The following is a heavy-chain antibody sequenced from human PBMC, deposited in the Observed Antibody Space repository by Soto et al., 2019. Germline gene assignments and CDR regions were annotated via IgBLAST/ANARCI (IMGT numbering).Heavy chain of an antibody. J-gene: IGHJ6*02. D-gene: IGHD6-19*01. CDR1: GYSFTTYW. CDR3: ARVPDSSLGTMDV. Sequence: GESLKISCKGSGYSFTTYWIGWVRQLPGQGLEWMGVTFPGDSDTRYSPSFRGQVTMSADPSTNTAYLEWSSLKAADSAMYYCARVPDSSLGTMDVWGQGTTVTVSS. CDR2: TFPGDSDT. V-gene: IGHV5-51*01.